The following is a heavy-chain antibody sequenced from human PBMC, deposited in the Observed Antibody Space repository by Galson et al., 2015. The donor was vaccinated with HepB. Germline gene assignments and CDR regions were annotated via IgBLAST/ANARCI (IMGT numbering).Heavy chain of an antibody. D-gene: IGHD6-13*01. CDR2: TYYRSKWYN. CDR1: GDSVSSNSAA. V-gene: IGHV6-1*01. J-gene: IGHJ6*02. Sequence: CAISGDSVSSNSAAWNWIRQSPSRGLEWLGRTYYRSKWYNDYAVSMKSRITINPDTSKNQFSLQLNSVTPEDTAVYYCARDRKRIAAAGYYYYYGMDVWGQGTTVTVSS. CDR3: ARDRKRIAAAGYYYYYGMDV.